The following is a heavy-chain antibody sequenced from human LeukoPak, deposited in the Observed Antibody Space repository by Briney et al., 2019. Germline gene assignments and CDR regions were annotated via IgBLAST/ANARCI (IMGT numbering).Heavy chain of an antibody. J-gene: IGHJ4*02. Sequence: GGSLRLSCAASGFNFINYGMHWVRQAPGKGLEWVAVISYDGSNKYYADSVKGRFTISRDNSKNTLYLQMNSLRAEDTAVYYCAIEGGSYFWGQGTLVTVSS. D-gene: IGHD1-26*01. CDR1: GFNFINYG. CDR2: ISYDGSNK. V-gene: IGHV3-30*03. CDR3: AIEGGSYF.